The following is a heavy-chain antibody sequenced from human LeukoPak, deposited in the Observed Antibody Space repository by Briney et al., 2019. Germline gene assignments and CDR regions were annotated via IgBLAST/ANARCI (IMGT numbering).Heavy chain of an antibody. CDR3: ARGPSGYHNT. V-gene: IGHV4-4*07. D-gene: IGHD5-12*01. J-gene: IGHJ4*02. CDR1: GGSISSYD. Sequence: SETLSLTCTVSGGSISSYDWSWIRQPAGKGLEWIGRTYTSGSTNYNPSLKSRVTMSVDMSKNQFSLKLSSMSAADTAVYYCARGPSGYHNTGGQGTLVTVSS. CDR2: TYTSGST.